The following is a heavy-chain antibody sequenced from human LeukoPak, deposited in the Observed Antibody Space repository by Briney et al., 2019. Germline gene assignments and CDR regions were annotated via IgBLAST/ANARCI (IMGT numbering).Heavy chain of an antibody. CDR1: GGSISSSNW. Sequence: SGTLSLTCAVSGGSISSSNWWSWVRQPPGKGLEWIGEIYHSGSTNYNPSLKSRVTISVDKSKNQFSLKLSSVTAADTAVYYCARAPTWYHRGTPYYFDYWGQGTLVTVSS. J-gene: IGHJ4*02. V-gene: IGHV4-4*02. CDR2: IYHSGST. D-gene: IGHD6-13*01. CDR3: ARAPTWYHRGTPYYFDY.